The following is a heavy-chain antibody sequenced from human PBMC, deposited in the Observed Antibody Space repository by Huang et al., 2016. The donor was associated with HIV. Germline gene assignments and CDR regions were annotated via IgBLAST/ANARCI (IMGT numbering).Heavy chain of an antibody. V-gene: IGHV4-4*07. D-gene: IGHD3-9*01. CDR1: GGSISGYS. J-gene: IGHJ6*02. CDR3: ARDHQSPYYDVLTASLFYYYYGMDV. CDR2: IYTSGNT. Sequence: QVQLQESGPGLVKPSETLSLICTVSGGSISGYSWSWIRQPAGKGLAWLGQIYTSGNTNYNPPLKSRVTMAVDTAKNHFSLKLSSVTAADTAVYYCARDHQSPYYDVLTASLFYYYYGMDVWGQGTTVTVSS.